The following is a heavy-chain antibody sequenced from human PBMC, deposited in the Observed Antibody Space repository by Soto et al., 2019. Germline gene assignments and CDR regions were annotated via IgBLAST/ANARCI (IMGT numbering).Heavy chain of an antibody. Sequence: TGRSLRLSCASSGFTFISYGMHWVRQAPGKGLEWVAVISYDGSNKYYADSVKGRFTISRDNSKNTLYLQMNSLRAEDTAVYYCAKTSLKVGGSSGAFDIWGQGTMVTVSS. CDR3: AKTSLKVGGSSGAFDI. CDR1: GFTFISYG. CDR2: ISYDGSNK. J-gene: IGHJ3*02. V-gene: IGHV3-30*18. D-gene: IGHD2-15*01.